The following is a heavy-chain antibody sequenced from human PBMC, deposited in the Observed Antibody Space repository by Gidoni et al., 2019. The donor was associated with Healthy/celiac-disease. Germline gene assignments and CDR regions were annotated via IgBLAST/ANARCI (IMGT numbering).Heavy chain of an antibody. V-gene: IGHV3-49*03. CDR1: GLRFSDHS. Sequence: EVQLVEAGGGLVQPGRSLRLSCPTSGLRFSDHSVGWFRQAPGKGLEWVGFVRNKTYGETTEYAASVKGRFTVSRDDSKNIAYLQMISLKTEDTAVYYCSKRGSTSDYFDYWGQVTLVTVSS. CDR3: SKRGSTSDYFDY. J-gene: IGHJ4*02. D-gene: IGHD3-10*01. CDR2: VRNKTYGETT.